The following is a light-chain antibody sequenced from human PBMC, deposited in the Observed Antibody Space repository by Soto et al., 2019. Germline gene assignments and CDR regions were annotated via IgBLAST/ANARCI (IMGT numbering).Light chain of an antibody. CDR2: EVT. Sequence: QSALTQPASVSGSPGQSITISCTGSSSDVGTYNLVSWYQQHPGKAPKLLIYEVTNRPSGVSSRFSGSKSGNTASLTISGLQPEDEGDYYCSSYSSTSTPWVFGGGTKLTVL. CDR3: SSYSSTSTPWV. J-gene: IGLJ3*02. CDR1: SSDVGTYNL. V-gene: IGLV2-14*02.